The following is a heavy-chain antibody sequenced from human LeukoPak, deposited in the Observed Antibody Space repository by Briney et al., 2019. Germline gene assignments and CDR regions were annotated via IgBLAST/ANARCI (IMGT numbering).Heavy chain of an antibody. D-gene: IGHD5-18*01. J-gene: IGHJ4*02. CDR1: GFTFSSYG. CDR3: ARDSKYSYGSIAFDY. Sequence: PGRSLRLSCAASGFTFSSYGMHWVRQAPGKGLEWVAVISYDGSNKYYADSVKGRFTISRDNSKNTLYLQMNSLRAEDTAVYYCARDSKYSYGSIAFDYWGQGTLVTVSS. V-gene: IGHV3-30*03. CDR2: ISYDGSNK.